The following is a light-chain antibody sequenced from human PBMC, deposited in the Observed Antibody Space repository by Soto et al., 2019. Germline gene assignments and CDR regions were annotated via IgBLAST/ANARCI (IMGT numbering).Light chain of an antibody. V-gene: IGKV3-20*01. CDR2: GAS. CDR1: QSVSNRY. Sequence: EIVLTQSPGTLSLSPGERATLSCWASQSVSNRYLAWYQQKPDQAPRLLIYGASSRATGIPDRFSGSGSGTDFTLTISRLEPEDFAVYYCQQYDSPWTFGQGTKVDI. CDR3: QQYDSPWT. J-gene: IGKJ1*01.